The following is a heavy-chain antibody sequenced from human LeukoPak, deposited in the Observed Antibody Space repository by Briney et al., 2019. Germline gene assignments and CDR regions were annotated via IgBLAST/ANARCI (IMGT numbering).Heavy chain of an antibody. CDR3: ARVEWSGFYYFDY. Sequence: SETLSLTCTVSGGSISSYHWSWIRQPAGKGLEWIGRIYTSGSTNYNPSLKSRVTISVDKSKNQFSLKLSSVTAADTAAYYCARVEWSGFYYFDYWGQGTLVTASS. CDR1: GGSISSYH. CDR2: IYTSGST. J-gene: IGHJ4*02. D-gene: IGHD3-3*01. V-gene: IGHV4-4*07.